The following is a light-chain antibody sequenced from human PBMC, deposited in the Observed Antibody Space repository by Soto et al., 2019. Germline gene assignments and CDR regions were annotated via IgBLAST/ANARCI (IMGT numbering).Light chain of an antibody. CDR2: RNN. Sequence: QSVLTQPPSASGTPGQRVTISCSGSSSNIGNNHVYWYQQLPGTAPKLLLYRNNERPSGVPDRFSGSKSGTSASLVISGLRSEDEADYYCAAWDDSLSGVFGGGTKLTVL. J-gene: IGLJ3*02. CDR3: AAWDDSLSGV. V-gene: IGLV1-47*01. CDR1: SSNIGNNH.